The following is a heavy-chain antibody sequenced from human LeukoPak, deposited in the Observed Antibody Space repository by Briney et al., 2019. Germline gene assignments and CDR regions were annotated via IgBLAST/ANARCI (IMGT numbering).Heavy chain of an antibody. V-gene: IGHV1-18*01. CDR3: ARDEGIATANFDY. Sequence: ASVKVSCKASGYTFASYGISWVRQAPGQGLEWMGWISAYNGNTNYAQKLQGRVTMTTDTSTSTAYTELRSLRSDDTAVYYCARDEGIATANFDYWGQGTLVTVSS. CDR1: GYTFASYG. D-gene: IGHD6-13*01. J-gene: IGHJ4*02. CDR2: ISAYNGNT.